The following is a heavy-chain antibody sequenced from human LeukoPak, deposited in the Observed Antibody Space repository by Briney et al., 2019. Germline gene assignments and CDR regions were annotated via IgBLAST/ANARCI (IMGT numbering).Heavy chain of an antibody. J-gene: IGHJ4*02. D-gene: IGHD3-10*01. CDR1: GYSFTSYW. CDR3: ARGFGEFRFDY. CDR2: IYPDDSDT. Sequence: GESLQISCKGSGYSFTSYWIGWVRQMSGKGLEWMGIIYPDDSDTRYSASFQGQVTISADKSISTAYLQWSSLKASDTAMYYCARGFGEFRFDYWGQGTLVTVSS. V-gene: IGHV5-51*01.